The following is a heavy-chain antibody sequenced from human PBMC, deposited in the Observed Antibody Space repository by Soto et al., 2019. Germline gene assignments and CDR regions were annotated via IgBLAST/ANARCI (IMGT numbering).Heavy chain of an antibody. D-gene: IGHD4-4*01. CDR3: ARGPYSNYEDAFDI. J-gene: IGHJ3*02. CDR2: IYSGGST. V-gene: IGHV3-66*01. CDR1: GFTVSSNY. Sequence: GGSLRLSCAASGFTVSSNYMSWVRQAPGKGLEWVSVIYSGGSTYYADSVKGRFTISRDNSKNTLYLQMNSLRAEDTAVYYCARGPYSNYEDAFDIWGQGTMVTVSS.